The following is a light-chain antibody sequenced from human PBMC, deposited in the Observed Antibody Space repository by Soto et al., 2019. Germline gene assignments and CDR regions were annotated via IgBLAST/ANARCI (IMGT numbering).Light chain of an antibody. V-gene: IGKV3-20*01. CDR2: GAS. CDR1: QSVSSND. CDR3: QQYGALPYT. J-gene: IGKJ2*01. Sequence: ETVLTQSPGTLSLSPGDRATLSCRASQSVSSNDLPLYQHKPGQAPRLLIYGASSTATGIPDRFSGSGSGTDFIRTISRLEPEDFEVYFCQQYGALPYTFGQGTKLEI.